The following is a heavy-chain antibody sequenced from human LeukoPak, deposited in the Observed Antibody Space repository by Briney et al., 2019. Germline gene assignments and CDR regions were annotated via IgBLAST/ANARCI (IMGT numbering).Heavy chain of an antibody. CDR3: ARRGYYGSGTDY. J-gene: IGHJ4*02. Sequence: SETLSLTCAVYGGSFSGYYWSWIRQPPGKGLEWLGEINHSGSTNYNPSLKSRVTISVDTSKNQFSLKLTSVTAADTAVYYCARRGYYGSGTDYWGQGTLVTVSS. CDR2: INHSGST. CDR1: GGSFSGYY. V-gene: IGHV4-34*01. D-gene: IGHD3-10*01.